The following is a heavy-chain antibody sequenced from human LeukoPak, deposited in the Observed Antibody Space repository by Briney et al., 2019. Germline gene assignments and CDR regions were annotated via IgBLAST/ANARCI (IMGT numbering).Heavy chain of an antibody. CDR3: AKDWNCGGDCYLVDY. V-gene: IGHV3-30*04. J-gene: IGHJ4*02. Sequence: GGSLSLSCAASGFTFSSYAMHWVRQAPGKGLEWVAVISYDGSNKYYADSVKGRFTISRDNSKNTLYLQMNSLRAEDTAVYYCAKDWNCGGDCYLVDYWGQGTLVTVSS. CDR2: ISYDGSNK. CDR1: GFTFSSYA. D-gene: IGHD2-21*02.